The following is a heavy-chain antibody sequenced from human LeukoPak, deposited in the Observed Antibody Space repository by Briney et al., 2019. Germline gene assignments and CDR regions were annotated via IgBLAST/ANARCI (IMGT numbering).Heavy chain of an antibody. CDR3: ARDKNWNYLFDY. CDR1: GFTFSSYS. Sequence: PGGSLRLSCAASGFTFSSYSMNWVRQAPGKGLEWVSSISSSSYIYYADSVKGRFTISRDNAKNSLYLQMNSLRAEDTAVYYCARDKNWNYLFDYWGQGTLVTVSS. D-gene: IGHD1-7*01. J-gene: IGHJ4*02. CDR2: ISSSSYI. V-gene: IGHV3-21*01.